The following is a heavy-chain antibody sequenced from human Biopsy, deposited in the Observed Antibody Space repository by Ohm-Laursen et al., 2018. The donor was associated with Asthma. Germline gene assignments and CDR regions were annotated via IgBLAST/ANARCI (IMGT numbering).Heavy chain of an antibody. J-gene: IGHJ6*02. Sequence: SLRLSCAASRFTYKMHWVRQTPGKGLEWVAVISFDGTNKYYADSVKGRFTISRDNSKNTLDLQMNSLSAEDSAVYYCARVDGVVEPATRMGGMDVWGQGTTVTVSS. D-gene: IGHD2-15*01. V-gene: IGHV3-30*03. CDR1: RFTYK. CDR3: ARVDGVVEPATRMGGMDV. CDR2: ISFDGTNK.